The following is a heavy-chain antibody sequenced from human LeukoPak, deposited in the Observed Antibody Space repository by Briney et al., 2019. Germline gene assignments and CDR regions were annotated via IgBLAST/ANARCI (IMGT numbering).Heavy chain of an antibody. D-gene: IGHD3-9*01. J-gene: IGHJ3*02. V-gene: IGHV5-51*01. CDR1: VYTFTSYW. CDR3: ARPPLVIHAFDI. CDR2: IYPGYSNT. Sequence: NRGKPRQFSAESAVYTFTSYWSGRGRALPEKGLERMGIIYPGYSNTRYTPSFHAHVTISAVTSTSPAYLHSRSLKASDTAMYYCARPPLVIHAFDIWGQGTMVTVSS.